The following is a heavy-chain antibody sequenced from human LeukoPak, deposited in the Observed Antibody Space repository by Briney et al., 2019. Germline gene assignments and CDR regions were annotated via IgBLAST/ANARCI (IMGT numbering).Heavy chain of an antibody. CDR2: IIPIFGTA. J-gene: IGHJ4*02. CDR1: GSTFTSYA. CDR3: AKGPITYYYGSGSYPIDY. D-gene: IGHD3-10*01. Sequence: SLKLCCKASGSTFTSYAMSWVRQAPGQGLEWMGGIIPIFGTANYAQKFQGRVTITADESTSTDYMELSSLRSEDTAVYYCAKGPITYYYGSGSYPIDYWGQGTLVTVSS. V-gene: IGHV1-69*01.